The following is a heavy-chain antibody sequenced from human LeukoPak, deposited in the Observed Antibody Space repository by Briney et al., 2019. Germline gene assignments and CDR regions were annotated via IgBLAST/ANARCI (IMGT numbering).Heavy chain of an antibody. D-gene: IGHD3-22*01. V-gene: IGHV3-15*01. Sequence: GGSLRLPCAASGFTFSNAWMSWVRQAPGKGLEWVGRIKSKTDGGTTDYAAPVKGRFTISRDDSKNTLYLQMNSLKTEDTAVYYCTTASFGYYDSSGGYFDYWGQGTLLTVSS. CDR2: IKSKTDGGTT. J-gene: IGHJ4*02. CDR1: GFTFSNAW. CDR3: TTASFGYYDSSGGYFDY.